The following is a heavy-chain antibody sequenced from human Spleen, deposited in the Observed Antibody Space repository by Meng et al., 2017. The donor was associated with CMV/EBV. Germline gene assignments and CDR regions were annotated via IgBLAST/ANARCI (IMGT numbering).Heavy chain of an antibody. CDR2: TYYRSKWYN. CDR3: ARDLAETESSTSWHYYYYGMDV. CDR1: GASVSSNNAA. J-gene: IGHJ6*02. D-gene: IGHD2-2*01. V-gene: IGHV6-1*01. Sequence: SETLSLTCAISGASVSSNNAAWNWIRQSPSRGLEWLGRTYYRSKWYNDYAVSVKSRITINPDTSKNQFSLQLNSVTPEDTAVYYCARDLAETESSTSWHYYYYGMDVWGQGTTVTVSS.